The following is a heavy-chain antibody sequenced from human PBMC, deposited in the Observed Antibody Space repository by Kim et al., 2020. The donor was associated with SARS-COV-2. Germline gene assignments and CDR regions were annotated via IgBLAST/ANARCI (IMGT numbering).Heavy chain of an antibody. D-gene: IGHD1-1*01. Sequence: GGSLRLSCAASGFTFSSYGMHWVRQAPVPGLSFFSFIFSSLLNKYYADSVKGRFTISRDNSKNTLYLQMNSLRAEEKAVYYCAKDGAGTPPKYFQHWGQGTLVTVSS. CDR1: GFTFSSYG. V-gene: IGHV3-30*02. CDR2: IFSSLLNK. J-gene: IGHJ1*01. CDR3: AKDGAGTPPKYFQH.